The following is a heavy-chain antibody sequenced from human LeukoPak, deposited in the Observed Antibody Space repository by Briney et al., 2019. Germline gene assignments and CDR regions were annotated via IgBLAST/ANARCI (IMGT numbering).Heavy chain of an antibody. Sequence: SQTLSLTCAISGDSVSSNSVTWNWIRQSPSRGLEWLGRTYYRSTWYNDYAVSVRDRITVNPDTSKNQFSLHLNSVTPEDTAVYYCARRLTQYDCFDPWGQGILVTVSS. J-gene: IGHJ5*02. CDR3: ARRLTQYDCFDP. CDR1: GDSVSSNSVT. CDR2: TYYRSTWYN. D-gene: IGHD2-2*01. V-gene: IGHV6-1*01.